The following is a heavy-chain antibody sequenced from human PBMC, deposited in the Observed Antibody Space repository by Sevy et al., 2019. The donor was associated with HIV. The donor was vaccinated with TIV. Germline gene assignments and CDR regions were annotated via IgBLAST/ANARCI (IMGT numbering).Heavy chain of an antibody. V-gene: IGHV3-7*01. Sequence: GGSLRLSCAASGFTLNNYWMNWVRQAPGKGLEWVANIKQDGSVKYYVDSVKGRFTISRDNARNLVFLQMNSLRVEDTALYYCVRAIAADGSFWGQGNLVTVSS. CDR1: GFTLNNYW. J-gene: IGHJ4*02. CDR2: IKQDGSVK. D-gene: IGHD6-13*01. CDR3: VRAIAADGSF.